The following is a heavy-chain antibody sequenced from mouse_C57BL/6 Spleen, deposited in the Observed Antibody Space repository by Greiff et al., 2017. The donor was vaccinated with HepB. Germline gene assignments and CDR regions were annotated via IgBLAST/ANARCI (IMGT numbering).Heavy chain of an antibody. D-gene: IGHD2-1*01. CDR2: IDPSDSYT. CDR3: ARGSRIYYGNYWYFDV. J-gene: IGHJ1*03. CDR1: GYTFTSYW. Sequence: QVQLQQPGAELVRPGTSVKLSCKASGYTFTSYWMHWVKQRPVQGLEWIGVIDPSDSYTNYNQKFKGKATLTVDTSSSTAYMQLSSLTSEDSAVYYCARGSRIYYGNYWYFDVWGTGTTVTVSS. V-gene: IGHV1-59*01.